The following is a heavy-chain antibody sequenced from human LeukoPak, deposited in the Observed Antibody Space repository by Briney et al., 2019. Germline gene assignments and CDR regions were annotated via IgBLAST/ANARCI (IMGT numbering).Heavy chain of an antibody. Sequence: SETLSLTCAVYGGSFSGYYWSWIRQPPGKGLEWIGEINHSGSTNYNPSLKSRVTISVDTSKNQFSLKLSSVTAADTAVYYCARYSRGAFDIWGQGTMVTVSS. CDR2: INHSGST. CDR1: GGSFSGYY. CDR3: ARYSRGAFDI. D-gene: IGHD6-13*01. J-gene: IGHJ3*02. V-gene: IGHV4-34*01.